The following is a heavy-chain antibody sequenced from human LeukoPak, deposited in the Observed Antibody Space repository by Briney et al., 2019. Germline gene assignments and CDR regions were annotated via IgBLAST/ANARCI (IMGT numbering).Heavy chain of an antibody. D-gene: IGHD4-17*01. J-gene: IGHJ3*02. CDR1: GFTLKIYP. CDR2: ISHDGSDK. V-gene: IGHV3-30*04. CDR3: AREGVQTTVDAFDI. Sequence: PAGSLRPSCAASGFTLKIYPMHWVRQAPGKGLEWLSVISHDGSDKSNADSVKGRFIISRDNSKNTVCLQLNSLRPEDTAMYYCAREGVQTTVDAFDIWGLGTMVIVSS.